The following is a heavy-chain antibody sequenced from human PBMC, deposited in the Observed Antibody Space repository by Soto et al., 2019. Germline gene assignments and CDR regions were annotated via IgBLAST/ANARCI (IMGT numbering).Heavy chain of an antibody. Sequence: HPGGSLRLSCSASGFTFSSSWMNWVRQAPGKGLEWVAHIKPDGSEEYYMDSVKGRFTISRDNAKNSLYLQMNSLRAEDTAVYYCARIPRTDIAYWGQGTLVTVSS. V-gene: IGHV3-7*01. CDR3: ARIPRTDIAY. D-gene: IGHD1-1*01. CDR1: GFTFSSSW. J-gene: IGHJ4*02. CDR2: IKPDGSEE.